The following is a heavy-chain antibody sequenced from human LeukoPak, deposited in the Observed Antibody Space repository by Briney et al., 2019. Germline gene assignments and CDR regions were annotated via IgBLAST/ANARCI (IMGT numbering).Heavy chain of an antibody. CDR2: EYYCYST. Sequence: SETLSLTCTVSGGSISSYYWSWIRQPPGKGRAGVGYEYYCYSTNYNHPLTRRIRISVETPKKQIALKLSSVTAADTAVYYCARDLRSGVRGYSKYDYYYLDVWGKGKTITVSS. V-gene: IGHV4-59*13. D-gene: IGHD3-10*01. CDR3: ARDLRSGVRGYSKYDYYYLDV. CDR1: GGSISSYY. J-gene: IGHJ6*03.